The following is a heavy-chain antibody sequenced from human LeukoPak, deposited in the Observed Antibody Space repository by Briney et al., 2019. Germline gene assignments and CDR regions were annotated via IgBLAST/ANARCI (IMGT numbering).Heavy chain of an antibody. Sequence: GGSLRLSCAASGFTFSTYWMAWVRQAPGKGLEWVANIKEDESAKHQADSVKGRFTISRDNAQNSVYLQMSILRGEDTAVYYCARDVGGSLDYWGQGTLVTVSS. CDR1: GFTFSTYW. J-gene: IGHJ4*02. D-gene: IGHD1-26*01. V-gene: IGHV3-7*01. CDR3: ARDVGGSLDY. CDR2: IKEDESAK.